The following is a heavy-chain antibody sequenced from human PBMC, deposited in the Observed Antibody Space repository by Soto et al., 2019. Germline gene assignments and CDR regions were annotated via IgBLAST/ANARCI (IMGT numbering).Heavy chain of an antibody. J-gene: IGHJ3*01. CDR2: IYHSGST. CDR1: GGSITTGYY. Sequence: SETLSLTCTVSGGSITTGYYWTWIRQHPGKGLEWIGFIYHSGSTYYSPSLKSRVTISVDTSKSHFSLNLMSLTAADTAVYYCSIGSSGDFWSAFY. D-gene: IGHD3-3*01. V-gene: IGHV4-31*03. CDR3: SIGSSGDFWSAFY.